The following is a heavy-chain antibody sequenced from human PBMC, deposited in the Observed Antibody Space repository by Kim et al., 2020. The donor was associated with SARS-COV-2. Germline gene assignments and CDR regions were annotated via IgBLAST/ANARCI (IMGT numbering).Heavy chain of an antibody. D-gene: IGHD3-10*01. CDR2: INTNTGNP. CDR3: ARGNRAITMVRGGFDP. J-gene: IGHJ5*02. Sequence: ASVKVSCKASGYTFTSYAMNWVRQAPGQGLEWMGWINTNTGNPTYAQGFTGRFVFSLDTSVSTAYLQISSLKAENTAVYYCARGNRAITMVRGGFDPWGQGTLVTVSS. CDR1: GYTFTSYA. V-gene: IGHV7-4-1*02.